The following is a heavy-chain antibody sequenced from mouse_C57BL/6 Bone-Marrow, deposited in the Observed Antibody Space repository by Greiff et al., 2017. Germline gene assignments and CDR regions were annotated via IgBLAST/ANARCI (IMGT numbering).Heavy chain of an antibody. CDR1: GYTFTDYY. J-gene: IGHJ2*01. V-gene: IGHV1-26*01. CDR2: INPNNGGT. Sequence: EVQLQQSGPELVKPGASVKISCKASGYTFTDYYMNWVKQSHGKSLEWIGDINPNNGGTSYNQKFKGKATLTVDKSSSTAYMELRSLTSEDSAVYYCARCRVARRGYYFDYWGQGTTLTVSS. D-gene: IGHD1-1*01. CDR3: ARCRVARRGYYFDY.